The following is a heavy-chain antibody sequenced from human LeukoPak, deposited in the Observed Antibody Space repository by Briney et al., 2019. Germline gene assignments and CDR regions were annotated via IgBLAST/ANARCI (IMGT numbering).Heavy chain of an antibody. CDR1: GFTFSSYS. Sequence: GGSLRLSCAASGFTFSSYSMNWVRQAPGKGLEWVSSISRSSSYIYYGDSVKGRFTISRDNAKNSLYLQMNSLRAEDTAVYYCARHGSGSYSHYYYYYYMDVWGKGTTVTVSS. D-gene: IGHD3-10*01. V-gene: IGHV3-21*01. CDR3: ARHGSGSYSHYYYYYYMDV. J-gene: IGHJ6*03. CDR2: ISRSSSYI.